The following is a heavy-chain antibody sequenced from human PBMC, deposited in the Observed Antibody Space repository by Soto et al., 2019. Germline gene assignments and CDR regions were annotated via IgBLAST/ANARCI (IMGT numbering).Heavy chain of an antibody. V-gene: IGHV3-23*01. CDR2: ISNSGGGT. D-gene: IGHD3-22*01. Sequence: GGSLRLSCAASGLTFSNYAMSWVRQAPGTGLEWVSSISNSGGGTYYADSVKGRFTISRDNAKNTLYLQMNSLRAEDTAVYYCAIEVFPDSSGFIPSWYFDYWGQGTLVTVSS. J-gene: IGHJ4*02. CDR3: AIEVFPDSSGFIPSWYFDY. CDR1: GLTFSNYA.